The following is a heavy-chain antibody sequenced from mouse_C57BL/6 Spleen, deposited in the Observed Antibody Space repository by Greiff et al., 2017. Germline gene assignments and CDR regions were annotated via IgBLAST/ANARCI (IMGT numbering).Heavy chain of an antibody. CDR3: ATGGYGNYVDH. Sequence: VQLQQPGAELVMPGASVKLSCKASGYTFTSYWMHWVKQRPGQGLEWIGEIDPSDSYTNYNQKFKGKSTLTVDKSSSTAYMQLSSLTSEDSAVYDCATGGYGNYVDHGGRCTTLSVSS. CDR1: GYTFTSYW. CDR2: IDPSDSYT. J-gene: IGHJ2*01. D-gene: IGHD2-1*01. V-gene: IGHV1-69*01.